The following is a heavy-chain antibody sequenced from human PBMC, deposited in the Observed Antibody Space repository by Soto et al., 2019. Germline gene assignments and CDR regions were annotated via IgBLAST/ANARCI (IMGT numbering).Heavy chain of an antibody. D-gene: IGHD5-18*01. Sequence: QVQLVQSGAEVKKPGASVKVSCNTSGYTFTACYMHWVRQAPGQGLEWMGWINPNSGGTNYAQKFQGWVTMTRDTSISPAYMELRRLTSDDPAVYSCARYSIYNSYGTYFDYWGQGTLVNVSS. CDR1: GYTFTACY. CDR2: INPNSGGT. V-gene: IGHV1-2*04. J-gene: IGHJ4*02. CDR3: ARYSIYNSYGTYFDY.